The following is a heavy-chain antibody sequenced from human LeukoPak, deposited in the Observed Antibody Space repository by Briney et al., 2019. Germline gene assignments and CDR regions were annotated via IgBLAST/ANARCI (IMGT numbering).Heavy chain of an antibody. J-gene: IGHJ4*02. CDR3: ARYYYDSSGYYSDY. D-gene: IGHD3-22*01. CDR2: IYYSGST. CDR1: GGSISSHY. V-gene: IGHV4-59*11. Sequence: PAETLSLTCTVSGGSISSHYWSWIRQPPGKGLEWIGYIYYSGSTNYNPSLKSRVTISVDTSNDQFSLKLSSVTAADTAVYYCARYYYDSSGYYSDYWGQGTLVTVSS.